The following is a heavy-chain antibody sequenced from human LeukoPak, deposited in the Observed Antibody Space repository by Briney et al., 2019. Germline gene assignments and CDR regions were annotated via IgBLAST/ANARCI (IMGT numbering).Heavy chain of an antibody. CDR3: ARDSSDNSFDY. CDR2: ISSNGGST. J-gene: IGHJ4*02. Sequence: GGSLRLSCSASGFTFSSYAMHWVRQAPGKGLEYVSVISSNGGSTYYADSVKGRFTISRDNSKNTLYLQMNTLRAEDTAVYYCARDSSDNSFDYWGQGTLVTVSS. D-gene: IGHD3-22*01. V-gene: IGHV3-64*04. CDR1: GFTFSSYA.